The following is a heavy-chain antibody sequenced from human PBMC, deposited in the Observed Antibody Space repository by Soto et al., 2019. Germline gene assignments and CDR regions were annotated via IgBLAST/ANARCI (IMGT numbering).Heavy chain of an antibody. V-gene: IGHV3-30-3*01. Sequence: GGSLRLSCAASGFTFSSYAMHWVRQAPGKGLEWVAVISYDGSNKYYADSVKGRFTISRDNSKNTLYLQMNSLRAEDTAVYYCAREDYGDYSWRNWGQGTLVTVSS. J-gene: IGHJ4*02. CDR3: AREDYGDYSWRN. D-gene: IGHD4-17*01. CDR1: GFTFSSYA. CDR2: ISYDGSNK.